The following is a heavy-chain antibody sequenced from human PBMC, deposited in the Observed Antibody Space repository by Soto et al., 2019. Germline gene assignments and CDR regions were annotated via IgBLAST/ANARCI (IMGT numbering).Heavy chain of an antibody. J-gene: IGHJ4*02. Sequence: PSETLSLTCTVSGGSISSYYCSWIRQPPGKGLEWIGYIYYSGSTNYNPSLKGRVTISVDTSKKQFSLKLSSVTAADTAVYYCARAGDSSGPVALGYWGQGTLVTVSS. V-gene: IGHV4-59*01. CDR3: ARAGDSSGPVALGY. CDR2: IYYSGST. D-gene: IGHD6-19*01. CDR1: GGSISSYY.